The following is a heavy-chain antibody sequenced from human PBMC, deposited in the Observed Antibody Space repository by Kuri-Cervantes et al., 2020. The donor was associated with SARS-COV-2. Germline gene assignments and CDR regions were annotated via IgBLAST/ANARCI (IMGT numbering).Heavy chain of an antibody. D-gene: IGHD3-16*01. V-gene: IGHV3-33*08. CDR1: GFSVSSNY. CDR2: IWYDGSNK. J-gene: IGHJ4*02. Sequence: GESLKISCTASGFSVSSNYMNWVRQAPGKGLEWVAVIWYDGSNKYYADSVKGRFTISRDNSKNTLYLQMNSLRAEDTAVYYCARGSISVGRATGGLDYWGQGTLVTVSS. CDR3: ARGSISVGRATGGLDY.